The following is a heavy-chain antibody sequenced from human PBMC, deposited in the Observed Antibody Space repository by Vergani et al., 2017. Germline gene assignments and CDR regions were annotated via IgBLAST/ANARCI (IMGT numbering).Heavy chain of an antibody. CDR1: GGTFSSYA. Sequence: QVQLVQSGAEVKKPGSSVKVSCKASGGTFSSYAISWVRQAPGQGLEWMGGIIPIFGKANYAQKFQGRVTITADESTSSAYMELSSLRSEDTAVYYCARGRLVTTVTTWGYYYYYMDVWGKGTTVTVSS. CDR2: IIPIFGKA. D-gene: IGHD4-17*01. CDR3: ARGRLVTTVTTWGYYYYYMDV. J-gene: IGHJ6*03. V-gene: IGHV1-69*01.